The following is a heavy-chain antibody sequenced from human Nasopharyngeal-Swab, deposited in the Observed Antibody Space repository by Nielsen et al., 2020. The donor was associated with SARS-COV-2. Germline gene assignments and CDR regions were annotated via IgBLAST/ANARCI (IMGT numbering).Heavy chain of an antibody. J-gene: IGHJ4*02. V-gene: IGHV3-23*01. D-gene: IGHD3-3*01. CDR1: GFTFSSYA. Sequence: GESLKISCAASGFTFSSYAMSWVRQAPGKGLEWVSAISGSGGSTYYADSVKGRFTISRDNSKNTLYLQMNSLRAEDTAVYYRAKDPYYDFWSGYYFDYWGQGTLVTVSS. CDR2: ISGSGGST. CDR3: AKDPYYDFWSGYYFDY.